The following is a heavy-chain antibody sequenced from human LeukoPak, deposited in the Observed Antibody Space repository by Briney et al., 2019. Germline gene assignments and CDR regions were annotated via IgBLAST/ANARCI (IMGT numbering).Heavy chain of an antibody. CDR1: GYTFTSYD. CDR2: MNPNSGNT. Sequence: ASVKVSCKASGYTFTSYDINWVRQATGQGLEWMGWMNPNSGNTGYAQKFQGRVTMTRNTSISTAYMELSSLRSEDTAVYYCAGRGYSYALRALDYYYYMDVWGKGTTVTISS. D-gene: IGHD5-18*01. V-gene: IGHV1-8*01. CDR3: AGRGYSYALRALDYYYYMDV. J-gene: IGHJ6*03.